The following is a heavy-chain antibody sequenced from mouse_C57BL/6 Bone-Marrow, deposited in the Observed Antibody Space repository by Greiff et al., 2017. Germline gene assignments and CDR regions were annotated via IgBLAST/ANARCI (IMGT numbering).Heavy chain of an antibody. D-gene: IGHD2-3*01. Sequence: QVQLKESGAELARPGASVKLSCKASGYTFTSYGISWVKQRTGQGLEWIGEIYPRSGNTYYNEKFKGKATLTADKSSSTAYMELRSLTSEDSAVYFCARGRWLLQGYWGQGTTLTVSS. CDR3: ARGRWLLQGY. V-gene: IGHV1-81*01. CDR1: GYTFTSYG. CDR2: IYPRSGNT. J-gene: IGHJ2*01.